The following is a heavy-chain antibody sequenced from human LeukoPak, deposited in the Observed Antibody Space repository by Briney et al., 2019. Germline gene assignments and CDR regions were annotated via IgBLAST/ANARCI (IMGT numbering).Heavy chain of an antibody. Sequence: GGSLRLSCAASGFTFDDYAMHWVRQAPGKGLEWVSGISWKIDSIGYADSVKGRFTISRDNAKNSLYLQMNSLRPEDTALYYCAKIMAGSGWSSFDCWGQGSLVTVSS. CDR3: AKIMAGSGWSSFDC. D-gene: IGHD6-19*01. CDR1: GFTFDDYA. CDR2: ISWKIDSI. J-gene: IGHJ4*02. V-gene: IGHV3-9*01.